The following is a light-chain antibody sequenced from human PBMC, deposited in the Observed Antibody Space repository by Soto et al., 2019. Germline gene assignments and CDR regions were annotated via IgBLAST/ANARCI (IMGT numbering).Light chain of an antibody. Sequence: DIVMTQSPDSLAVSLGERATINCESSQSVLFTSNNKNYLGWYQQKPGQPPKLLLSWASVRESGVPERFTGSGSGTLFTLSINSXQAEDVAVYYCQQYYTLPLTFGGGTKVDIK. J-gene: IGKJ4*01. CDR2: WAS. V-gene: IGKV4-1*01. CDR1: QSVLFTSNNKNY. CDR3: QQYYTLPLT.